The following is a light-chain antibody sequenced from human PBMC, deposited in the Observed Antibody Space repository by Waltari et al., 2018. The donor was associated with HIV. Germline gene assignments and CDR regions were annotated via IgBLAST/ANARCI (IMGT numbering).Light chain of an antibody. CDR2: EDS. V-gene: IGLV3-10*01. J-gene: IGLJ3*02. Sequence: SYELTQPPSVSVSPGQTARSTCSGDALPKNYAYWYQQKSGQAPVLVIYEDSKRPSGIPERFSGSSSGTMATLTISGAQVEDEADYYCYSTDSSGNHRGVFGGGTKLTVL. CDR1: ALPKNY. CDR3: YSTDSSGNHRGV.